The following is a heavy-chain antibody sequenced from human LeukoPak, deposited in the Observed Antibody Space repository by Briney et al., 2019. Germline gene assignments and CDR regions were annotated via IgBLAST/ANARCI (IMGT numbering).Heavy chain of an antibody. CDR2: IIRIFGIT. CDR1: GGTFSSYA. CDR3: ARHHSIFGVVNPNYYYYGMDV. D-gene: IGHD3-3*01. V-gene: IGHV1-69*13. Sequence: SVKVSCKASGGTFSSYAISWVRQAPGQGLEWMGGIIRIFGITNYAQKFQGRVTITADESTSTAYMELSSLRSEDTAVYYCARHHSIFGVVNPNYYYYGMDVWGQGTTVTVSS. J-gene: IGHJ6*02.